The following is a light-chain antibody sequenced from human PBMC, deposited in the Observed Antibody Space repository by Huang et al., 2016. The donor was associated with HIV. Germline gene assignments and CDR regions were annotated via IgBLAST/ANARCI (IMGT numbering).Light chain of an antibody. CDR2: WAS. Sequence: DIVMTQSPDSLAVSLGERATFNCKSSQNVLYSFNNKSYLAWFQQRPGQPPKLLIYWASARESGVPDLFSGNESGTDFTLTISSLQAEDVAVYHCQQYYSTPLTFGGGTKVEIK. CDR3: QQYYSTPLT. J-gene: IGKJ4*01. V-gene: IGKV4-1*01. CDR1: QNVLYSFNNKSY.